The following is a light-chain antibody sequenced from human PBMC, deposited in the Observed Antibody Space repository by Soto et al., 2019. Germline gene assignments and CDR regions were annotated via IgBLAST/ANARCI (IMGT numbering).Light chain of an antibody. V-gene: IGLV2-23*02. CDR1: TTDVGANNY. CDR3: CSYAGSSTPVV. Sequence: QSALTQPASVSGSPGQSITISCTGTTTDVGANNYVSWYQQHPGRAPKVMIYDVSKRPSGVSNRFSGSKSGNTASLTISGLQAEDEADYYCCSYAGSSTPVVFGGGTKLTVL. CDR2: DVS. J-gene: IGLJ2*01.